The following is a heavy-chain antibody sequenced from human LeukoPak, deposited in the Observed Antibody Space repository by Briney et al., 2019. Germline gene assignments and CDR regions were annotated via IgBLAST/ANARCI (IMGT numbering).Heavy chain of an antibody. Sequence: GASVKVACKASGYTFTSYGISWVRQAPGQGLEWMGWISAYNGNTNYAQKLQGRVTMTTDTSTSTAYMELRSLRSDDTAVYYCARNFPTDSSSSGVDYWGQGTLVTVSS. CDR3: ARNFPTDSSSSGVDY. V-gene: IGHV1-18*01. D-gene: IGHD6-6*01. J-gene: IGHJ4*02. CDR1: GYTFTSYG. CDR2: ISAYNGNT.